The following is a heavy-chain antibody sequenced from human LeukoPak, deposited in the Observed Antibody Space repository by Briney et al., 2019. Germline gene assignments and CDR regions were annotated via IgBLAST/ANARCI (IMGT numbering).Heavy chain of an antibody. CDR1: GFTFSSYG. V-gene: IGHV3-30*02. J-gene: IGHJ3*02. CDR2: IRYDGSNK. D-gene: IGHD1-26*01. Sequence: GGSLRLSCAASGFTFSSYGMHWVRQAPGKGLEWVAFIRYDGSNKYYADSVKARFTISRDNSKNTLYLQMNSLRAEDTAVYYCAKDRTVGATSDAFDIWGQGTMVTVSS. CDR3: AKDRTVGATSDAFDI.